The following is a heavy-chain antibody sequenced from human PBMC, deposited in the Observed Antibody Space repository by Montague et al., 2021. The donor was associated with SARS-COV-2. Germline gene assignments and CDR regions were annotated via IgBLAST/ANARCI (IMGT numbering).Heavy chain of an antibody. V-gene: IGHV4-61*02. Sequence: GKTNYNPSLKSRVTISVDTSKNQFSLKLSSVTAADTAVYYCARDRVTIFGVVTGYGMDVWGQGTTVTVS. CDR2: GKT. CDR3: ARDRVTIFGVVTGYGMDV. J-gene: IGHJ6*02. D-gene: IGHD3-3*01.